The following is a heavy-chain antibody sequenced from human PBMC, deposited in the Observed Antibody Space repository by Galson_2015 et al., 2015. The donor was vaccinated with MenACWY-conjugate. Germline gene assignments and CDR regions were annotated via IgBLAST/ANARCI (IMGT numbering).Heavy chain of an antibody. D-gene: IGHD1-26*01. CDR2: ISPDGTTK. J-gene: IGHJ4*02. CDR3: LGSATAG. CDR1: GFTFTNYW. Sequence: SLRLSCAGSGFTFTNYWMNWVRQAPGKGLQWVANISPDGTTKQYVDSVKGRVTISRDNSESSVYLQMNSLTVEDSALSYCLGSATAGWGQGTLVTVS. V-gene: IGHV3-7*03.